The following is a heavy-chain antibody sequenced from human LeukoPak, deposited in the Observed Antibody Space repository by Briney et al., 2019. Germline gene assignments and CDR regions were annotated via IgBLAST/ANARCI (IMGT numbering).Heavy chain of an antibody. Sequence: ASVKVSCKASGYTFTSYYMHWVRQAPGQGLEWMGIINPSGGSTTYAQKFQGRVTMTRDTSTSTVYMELSSLRSEDTAVYYCARAYYDFWGGYLSYNRFDPWGQGTLVTVSS. V-gene: IGHV1-46*03. CDR2: INPSGGST. CDR1: GYTFTSYY. J-gene: IGHJ5*02. CDR3: ARAYYDFWGGYLSYNRFDP. D-gene: IGHD3-3*01.